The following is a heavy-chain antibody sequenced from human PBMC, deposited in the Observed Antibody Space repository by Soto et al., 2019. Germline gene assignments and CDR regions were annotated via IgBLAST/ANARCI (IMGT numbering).Heavy chain of an antibody. Sequence: QVQLQESGPGLVKPSETLSLTCTVSGASIDNYYWSWIRQPPGKGLEWIGYIYYSGSTNYNPSLKSRVTISVDTSKNQLSLKLSSVTAADTAIYYCARALAVAASSPYWDWGQGALVTVSS. J-gene: IGHJ4*02. CDR3: ARALAVAASSPYWD. V-gene: IGHV4-59*01. D-gene: IGHD6-19*01. CDR2: IYYSGST. CDR1: GASIDNYY.